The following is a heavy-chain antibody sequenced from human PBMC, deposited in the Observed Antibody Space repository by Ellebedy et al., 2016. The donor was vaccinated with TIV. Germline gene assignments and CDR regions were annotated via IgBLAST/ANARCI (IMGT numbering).Heavy chain of an antibody. Sequence: GGSLRLSXAASGFTFSTYAMHWVRQAPGKGLEWVAGISVDGSKKYYADSVQGRISISRDDSKKMVYLQVNSLRPDDTALFFCAKDRGIGSNYNIDDWGQGTLVTVSS. D-gene: IGHD3-10*01. CDR1: GFTFSTYA. V-gene: IGHV3-30*18. CDR3: AKDRGIGSNYNIDD. CDR2: ISVDGSKK. J-gene: IGHJ4*02.